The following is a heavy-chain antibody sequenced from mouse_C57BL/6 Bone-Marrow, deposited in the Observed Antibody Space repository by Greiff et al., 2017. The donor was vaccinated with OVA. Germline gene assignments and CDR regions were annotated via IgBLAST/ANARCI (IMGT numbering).Heavy chain of an antibody. V-gene: IGHV14-4*01. Sequence: EVQLQQSGAELVRPGASVKLSCTASGLNIKDDYMHWVKQRPEKGLEWIGWLDPENGDTEYASKFQGKAPITADTSSNTASMQLSSLTSDDTAVLGLRRCAYWGQGTLVTVSA. D-gene: IGHD2-4*01. CDR2: LDPENGDT. CDR1: GLNIKDDY. J-gene: IGHJ3*01. CDR3: RRCAY.